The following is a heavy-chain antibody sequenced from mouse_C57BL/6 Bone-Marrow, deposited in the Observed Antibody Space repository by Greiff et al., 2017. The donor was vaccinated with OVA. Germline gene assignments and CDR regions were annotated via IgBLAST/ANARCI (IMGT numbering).Heavy chain of an antibody. J-gene: IGHJ4*01. D-gene: IGHD1-1*01. CDR1: GYTFTDYN. V-gene: IGHV1-22*01. CDR2: INPTNGGT. CDR3: ARNYYYGSSYYAMDY. Sequence: EVQLQQSGPELVKPGASVKMSCKASGYTFTDYNMHWVKQSHGKSLEWIGYINPTNGGTSYNQKFKGKATLTVNQSSRTAYMGLRGLTSEDSAVYYCARNYYYGSSYYAMDYWGQGTSVTVSS.